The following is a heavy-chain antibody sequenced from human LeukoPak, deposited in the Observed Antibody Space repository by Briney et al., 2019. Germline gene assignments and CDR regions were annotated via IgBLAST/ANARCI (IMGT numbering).Heavy chain of an antibody. CDR1: GFTFRTYS. Sequence: PGGSLRLSCVASGFTFRTYSMNWVRQAPGKGLEWVSYISDSSGTIYYADSVKGRFTISRDNAKNSLYLQMNSLRDEDTAVYYCAQHDIGFDYWGQGTLVTVSS. J-gene: IGHJ4*02. D-gene: IGHD3-9*01. CDR3: AQHDIGFDY. CDR2: ISDSSGTI. V-gene: IGHV3-48*02.